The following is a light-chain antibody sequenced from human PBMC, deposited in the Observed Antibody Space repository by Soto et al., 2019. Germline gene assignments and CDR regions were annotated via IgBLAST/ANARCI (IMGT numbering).Light chain of an antibody. V-gene: IGKV3-20*01. Sequence: EIVLTQSPGTLSLSPGERATLSCRASQSVSSSSLAWYQQRPGQAPRLLIYDASIRATDIPDRFSGSGSGTDFTLTISRLEPEDFAVYYCQQYGSSPLTFGGGTKVEIK. J-gene: IGKJ4*01. CDR3: QQYGSSPLT. CDR1: QSVSSSS. CDR2: DAS.